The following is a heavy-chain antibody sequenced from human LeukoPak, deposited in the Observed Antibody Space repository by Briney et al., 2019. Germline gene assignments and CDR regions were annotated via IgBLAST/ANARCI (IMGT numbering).Heavy chain of an antibody. CDR2: ISGRGGST. J-gene: IGHJ4*02. V-gene: IGHV3-23*01. CDR3: AQTSVTVVPAALDY. D-gene: IGHD2-2*01. Sequence: GGSLRLSCAASGFTFSRYGMSWVRQAPGKGLEWVADISGRGGSTYYADSVKGRFTISRYNSKHTLYLQMTSLRAEDTAVYYCAQTSVTVVPAALDYWGQGTLVTVSS. CDR1: GFTFSRYG.